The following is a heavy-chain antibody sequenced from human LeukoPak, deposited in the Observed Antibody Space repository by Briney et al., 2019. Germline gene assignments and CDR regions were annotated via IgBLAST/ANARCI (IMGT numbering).Heavy chain of an antibody. V-gene: IGHV3-48*03. CDR1: GFTFSAYE. Sequence: GGSPRLSCAASGFTFSAYEMNWVRQAPGKGLEWLAYITSDNTVHYADSVKGRFTISRDNTKNSLYLQMNSLRAEDTATYYCARDGTPMAATGWVYFDQWGQGTLVTVSS. CDR2: ITSDNTV. J-gene: IGHJ4*02. D-gene: IGHD6-13*01. CDR3: ARDGTPMAATGWVYFDQ.